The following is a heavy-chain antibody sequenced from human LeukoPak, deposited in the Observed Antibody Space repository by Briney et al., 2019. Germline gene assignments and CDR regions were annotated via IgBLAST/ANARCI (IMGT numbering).Heavy chain of an antibody. CDR1: GASINSNF. J-gene: IGHJ5*02. V-gene: IGHV4-59*01. CDR2: IYHSGEI. Sequence: SETLSLTCTVSGASINSNFWSWLRQSPGKGLEWIAYIYHSGEINYNPSLGSRVTISLDTSKNQVSLKMTSVTAADTAVYYCARGHYDLGPWDQGTLVTVSS. CDR3: ARGHYDLGP. D-gene: IGHD3-22*01.